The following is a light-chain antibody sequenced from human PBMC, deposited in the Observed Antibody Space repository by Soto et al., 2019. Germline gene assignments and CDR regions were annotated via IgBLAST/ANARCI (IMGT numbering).Light chain of an antibody. J-gene: IGKJ4*01. CDR3: QESYSTPLT. CDR2: AAS. V-gene: IGKV1-39*01. Sequence: DIHITQSPSSLSASVGDRVTITCRASQSISSYLNWYQQKPGKAPKLLIYAASSLQSGAPSRFSGSGSGTDFTLTISSLQPEDFATYYCQESYSTPLTFGGGTKVDIK. CDR1: QSISSY.